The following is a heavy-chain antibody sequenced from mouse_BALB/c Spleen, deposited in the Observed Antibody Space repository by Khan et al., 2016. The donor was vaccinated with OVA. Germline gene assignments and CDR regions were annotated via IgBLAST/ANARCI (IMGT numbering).Heavy chain of an antibody. D-gene: IGHD2-10*02. CDR3: ARVYGGDFDY. V-gene: IGHV3-2*02. CDR1: GYSITSDYA. J-gene: IGHJ2*01. CDR2: ISYSGNT. Sequence: EVQLKESGPGLVKPSQSLSLTCTVTGYSITSDYAWNWIRQFPGNKLEWMGYISYSGNTNYNPSLKSRISITRDTSKNQFFLQLNSVTTEDTATYYCARVYGGDFDYWGPGTTLTVSS.